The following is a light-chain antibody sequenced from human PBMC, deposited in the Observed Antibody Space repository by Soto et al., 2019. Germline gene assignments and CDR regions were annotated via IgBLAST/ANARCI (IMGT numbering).Light chain of an antibody. Sequence: SYELTQPLSVSVALGQTARITCGGNNIGSKNVHWYQQKPGQAPVLVIYRDSNRPSGIPERFSGSNSGNTATRTISRAQAGAEADYYCQVWDSSTARVFGGGTKLPVL. CDR2: RDS. CDR3: QVWDSSTARV. J-gene: IGLJ3*02. V-gene: IGLV3-9*01. CDR1: NIGSKN.